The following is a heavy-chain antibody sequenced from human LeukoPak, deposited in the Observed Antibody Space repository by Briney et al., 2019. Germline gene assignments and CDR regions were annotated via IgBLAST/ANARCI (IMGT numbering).Heavy chain of an antibody. D-gene: IGHD3-16*01. CDR3: ARAQSSLGPYSDY. J-gene: IGHJ4*02. Sequence: GGSLRLSCAASGFTFSSYAMHWVRQAPGKGLEWVAVISYDGSNKYCADSVKGRFTISRDNSKNTLYLQMNSLRAEDTAVYYCARAQSSLGPYSDYWGQGTLVTVSS. V-gene: IGHV3-30*01. CDR1: GFTFSSYA. CDR2: ISYDGSNK.